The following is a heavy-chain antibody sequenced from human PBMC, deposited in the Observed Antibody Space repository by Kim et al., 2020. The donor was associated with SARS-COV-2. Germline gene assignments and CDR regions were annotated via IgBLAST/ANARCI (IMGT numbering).Heavy chain of an antibody. CDR1: GGSISSYY. CDR2: IYYSGST. J-gene: IGHJ5*02. Sequence: SETLSLTCTVSGGSISSYYWSWIRQPPGKGLEWIGYIYYSGSTNNNPTLRRRVTISVDTSKNQFSLKLSSVTAADTAVYYCARDLGSGSYYNRISLYDPWGQGALVTVSS. D-gene: IGHD3-10*01. V-gene: IGHV4-59*01. CDR3: ARDLGSGSYYNRISLYDP.